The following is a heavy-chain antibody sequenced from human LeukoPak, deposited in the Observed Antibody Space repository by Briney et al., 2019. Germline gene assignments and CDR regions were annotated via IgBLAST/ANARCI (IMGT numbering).Heavy chain of an antibody. V-gene: IGHV1-18*01. D-gene: IGHD4-17*01. CDR3: ARAGGDYSHYYYYYGMDGMDV. J-gene: IGHJ6*02. CDR2: ISAYNGNT. CDR1: VYSFTSSG. Sequence: ASVTVSFKASVYSFTSSGISWVRQAPGQGLEWMGWISAYNGNTKYAQKFEGRVTMTTDTSTSTAYLELRSLRSDDTAVYYCARAGGDYSHYYYYYGMDGMDVWGQGTTVTVSS.